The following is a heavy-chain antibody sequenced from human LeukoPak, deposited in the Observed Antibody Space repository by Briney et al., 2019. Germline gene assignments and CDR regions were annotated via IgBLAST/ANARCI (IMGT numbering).Heavy chain of an antibody. D-gene: IGHD6-13*01. Sequence: ASVKVSCKASGGTFSSYAISWVRQAPGQGLEWMGGIIPIFGTANYAQKFQGRVTITTDESTSTAYMELSSLRSEDTAVYYCARGKKLAAAGQNYYMDVWGKGTTVTVSS. V-gene: IGHV1-69*05. J-gene: IGHJ6*03. CDR3: ARGKKLAAAGQNYYMDV. CDR1: GGTFSSYA. CDR2: IIPIFGTA.